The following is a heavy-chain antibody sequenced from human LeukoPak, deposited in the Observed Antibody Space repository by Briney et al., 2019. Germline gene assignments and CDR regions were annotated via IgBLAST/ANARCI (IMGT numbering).Heavy chain of an antibody. V-gene: IGHV4-39*01. J-gene: IGHJ4*02. CDR3: AGSYYFDY. CDR1: GGSISSSSYY. CDR2: ICYSGCT. Sequence: SETLSLTCTVSGGSISSSSYYWGWIRQPPGKGLEWIRSICYSGCTYYNPYLKSRVTISVDTSTNQLYLNLRSVTAADTSVYDCAGSYYFDYWGQGTLVTVSS. D-gene: IGHD3-10*01.